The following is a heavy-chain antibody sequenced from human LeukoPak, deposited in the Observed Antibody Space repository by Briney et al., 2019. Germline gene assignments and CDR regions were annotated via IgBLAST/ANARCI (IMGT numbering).Heavy chain of an antibody. Sequence: PSETLSLTCTVSGGSISSYYWSWIRQPPGKGLEWIGYIYDSGSTNYNPSLKSRVTISVDSSKNQLSLKVSSVTAADTAVYYCARDPGGNTFDYWGQGTLVTVSS. CDR3: ARDPGGNTFDY. V-gene: IGHV4-59*01. D-gene: IGHD4-23*01. CDR2: IYDSGST. CDR1: GGSISSYY. J-gene: IGHJ4*02.